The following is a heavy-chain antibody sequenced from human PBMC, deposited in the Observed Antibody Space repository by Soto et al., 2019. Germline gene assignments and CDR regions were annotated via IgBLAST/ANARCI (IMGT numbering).Heavy chain of an antibody. D-gene: IGHD3-10*01. Sequence: SSVKVSCKASGCTFTNNDVSWVRQATGQGLEWMGWVNPGSGDTGYAQNFQGRLTMTRDISIATPYMELNSLTSEDTAIYYCASMDIFGSLYWFDPWGQGALVTGST. V-gene: IGHV1-8*01. CDR2: VNPGSGDT. CDR1: GCTFTNND. J-gene: IGHJ5*02. CDR3: ASMDIFGSLYWFDP.